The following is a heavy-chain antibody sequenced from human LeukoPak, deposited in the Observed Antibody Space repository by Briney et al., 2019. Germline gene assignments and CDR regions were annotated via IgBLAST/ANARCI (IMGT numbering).Heavy chain of an antibody. CDR2: ISSSSSYI. CDR3: ARDANDQDAFDI. J-gene: IGHJ3*02. D-gene: IGHD1-1*01. CDR1: GLSISNNW. V-gene: IGHV3-21*01. Sequence: GGSLRLSCADSGLSISNNWMNWVRQAPGKGLEWVSSISSSSSYIYYADSVKGRFTISRDNAKNSLYLQMNSLRAEDTAVYYCARDANDQDAFDIWGQGTMVTVSS.